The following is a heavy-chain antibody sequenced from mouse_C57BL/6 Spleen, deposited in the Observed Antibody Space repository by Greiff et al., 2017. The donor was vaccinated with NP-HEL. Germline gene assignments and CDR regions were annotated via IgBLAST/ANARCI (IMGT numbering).Heavy chain of an antibody. CDR1: GYTFTDYY. V-gene: IGHV1-76*01. D-gene: IGHD4-1*01. J-gene: IGHJ1*03. CDR2: IYPGSGNT. CDR3: AREDGTGYFDV. Sequence: QVHVKQSGAELVRPGASVKLSCKASGYTFTDYYINWVKQRPGQGLEWIARIYPGSGNTYYNEKFKGKATLTAEKSSSTAYMQLSSLTSEDSSVYFCAREDGTGYFDVWGTGTTVTVSS.